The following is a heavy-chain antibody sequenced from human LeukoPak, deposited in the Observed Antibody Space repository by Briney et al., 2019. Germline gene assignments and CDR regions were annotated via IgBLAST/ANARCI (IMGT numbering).Heavy chain of an antibody. CDR3: ARVAPYYYGSVGYYFDY. CDR2: INPSGGST. Sequence: GASVKVSCKASGYTFTDYYMHWVRQAPGQGLEWMGIINPSGGSTSYAQKFQGRVTMTRDTSTSTVYMELSRLRSDDTAVYYCARVAPYYYGSVGYYFDYWGQGTLVTVSS. CDR1: GYTFTDYY. D-gene: IGHD3-10*01. J-gene: IGHJ4*02. V-gene: IGHV1-46*01.